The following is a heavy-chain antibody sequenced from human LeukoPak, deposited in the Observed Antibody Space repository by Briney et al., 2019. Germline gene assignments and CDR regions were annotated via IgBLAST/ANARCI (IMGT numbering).Heavy chain of an antibody. V-gene: IGHV1-69*05. D-gene: IGHD3-10*01. CDR2: IIPIFGTA. Sequence: GASVKVSCKASGGTFSSHAISWVRQAPGQGLEWMGGIIPIFGTANYAQKFQGRVTITTDESTSTAYMELSSLRSEDTAVYYCARSSGPMSQHMDVWGKGTTVTVSS. CDR3: ARSSGPMSQHMDV. CDR1: GGTFSSHA. J-gene: IGHJ6*03.